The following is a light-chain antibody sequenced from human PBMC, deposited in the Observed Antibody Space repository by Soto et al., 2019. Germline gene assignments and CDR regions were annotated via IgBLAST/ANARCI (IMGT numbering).Light chain of an antibody. J-gene: IGKJ1*01. CDR2: DAT. Sequence: DIQMTQSPSTLSASVGDSVTITCRASQSIDRWLAWYQQKPGKAPKVLIWDATTLHRGVPSRFSGSGSGTEFTLTISSLQTDDFATYDCQQYNRYSWTVGQGTKVDIK. V-gene: IGKV1-5*01. CDR3: QQYNRYSWT. CDR1: QSIDRW.